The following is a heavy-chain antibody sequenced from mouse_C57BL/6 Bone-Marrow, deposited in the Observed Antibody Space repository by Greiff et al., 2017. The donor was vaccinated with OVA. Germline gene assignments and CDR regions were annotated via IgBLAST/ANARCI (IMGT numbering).Heavy chain of an antibody. Sequence: LQQSGSELRSPGSSVKLSCKDFDSEVFPIAYMSWVRQKPGHGFEWIGGILPSIGRTIYGEKFEDKATLDADTLSNTAYLELNSLTSEDSAIYYCARGGYGSSYDWYFDVWGTGTTVTVSS. D-gene: IGHD1-1*01. CDR1: DSEVFPIAY. J-gene: IGHJ1*03. V-gene: IGHV15-2*01. CDR2: ILPSIGRT. CDR3: ARGGYGSSYDWYFDV.